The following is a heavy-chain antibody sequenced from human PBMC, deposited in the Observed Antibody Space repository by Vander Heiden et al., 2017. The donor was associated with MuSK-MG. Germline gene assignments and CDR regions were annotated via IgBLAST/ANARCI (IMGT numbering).Heavy chain of an antibody. D-gene: IGHD6-13*01. CDR1: GFTFSTYS. CDR3: AKVLLSSSWYYFDY. Sequence: EVQLVESGGGLVKPGGSLRLSCAASGFTFSTYSMNWVRQAPGKGLEWVSSISSSSSYIYYADSVKGRFTISRDNAKNSLYLQMNSLRAEDTAVYYCAKVLLSSSWYYFDYWGQGTLVTVSS. CDR2: ISSSSSYI. J-gene: IGHJ4*02. V-gene: IGHV3-21*01.